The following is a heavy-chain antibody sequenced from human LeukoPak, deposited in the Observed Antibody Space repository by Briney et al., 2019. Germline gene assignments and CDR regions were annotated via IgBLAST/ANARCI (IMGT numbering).Heavy chain of an antibody. CDR1: GFTFSSYS. J-gene: IGHJ6*03. Sequence: PGGSLRLSCAPSGFTFSSYSMNWVRQAPGPGLEGGSSISSSSSYIYYDDSVKGRFTISRDNAKNSLYLQMNSLRAEDTAVYYCARDPDRGYDSVYYYYYMDVWGKGTTVTISS. CDR2: ISSSSSYI. V-gene: IGHV3-21*01. D-gene: IGHD5-12*01. CDR3: ARDPDRGYDSVYYYYYMDV.